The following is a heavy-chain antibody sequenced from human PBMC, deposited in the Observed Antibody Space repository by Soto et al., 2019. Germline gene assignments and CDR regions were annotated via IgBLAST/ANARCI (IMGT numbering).Heavy chain of an antibody. V-gene: IGHV4-4*07. J-gene: IGHJ6*02. CDR1: GGSISGFF. CDR2: VAASGST. Sequence: SETLSLTCTVSGGSISGFFWTWVRQPPGMPLEGLGHVAASGSTAYNPSLRSRLSLSLDVSKNRFSLELASVTAADTATYFCARGGSTHYYYGLDVWGQGTTVTVSS. CDR3: ARGGSTHYYYGLDV.